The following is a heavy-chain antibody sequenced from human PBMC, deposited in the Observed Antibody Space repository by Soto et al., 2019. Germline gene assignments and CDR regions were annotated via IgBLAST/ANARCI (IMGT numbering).Heavy chain of an antibody. V-gene: IGHV1-69*13. CDR1: GGTFSSYA. CDR3: ASLNCSGGSCYPRGYYYGMDV. CDR2: IIPIFGTA. D-gene: IGHD2-15*01. J-gene: IGHJ6*02. Sequence: ASVKVSCKASGGTFSSYAISWVRQAPGQGLEWMGGIIPIFGTANYAQKFQGRVTITADESTSTAYMELSSLRSEDTAVYYCASLNCSGGSCYPRGYYYGMDVWGQGTTVTVSS.